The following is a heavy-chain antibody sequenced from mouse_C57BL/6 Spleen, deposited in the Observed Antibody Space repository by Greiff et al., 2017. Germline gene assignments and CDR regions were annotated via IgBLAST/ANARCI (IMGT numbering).Heavy chain of an antibody. CDR2: IYPGDGDT. CDR1: GYAFSSSW. CDR3: AREGVANWYYFDY. Sequence: VQLQESGPELVKPGASVKISCKASGYAFSSSWMNWVKQRPGKGLEWIGRIYPGDGDTNYNGKFKGKATLTADKSSSTAYMQLSSLTSEDSAVYFCAREGVANWYYFDYWGQGTTLTVSS. V-gene: IGHV1-82*01. D-gene: IGHD1-1*02. J-gene: IGHJ2*01.